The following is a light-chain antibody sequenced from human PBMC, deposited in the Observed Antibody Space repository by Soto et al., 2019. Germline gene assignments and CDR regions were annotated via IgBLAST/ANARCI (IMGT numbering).Light chain of an antibody. CDR1: SSNIGARFD. J-gene: IGLJ1*01. Sequence: QSVLTQPPSVSGAPGQRVTISCTGSSSNIGARFDVHWYQQLPGSAPKLLIYSNNNRPSGVPDRFSVSRSATSASLAITGLQAAHEADYYCQSYDSSLSAYVFGPATKLTVL. CDR2: SNN. CDR3: QSYDSSLSAYV. V-gene: IGLV1-40*01.